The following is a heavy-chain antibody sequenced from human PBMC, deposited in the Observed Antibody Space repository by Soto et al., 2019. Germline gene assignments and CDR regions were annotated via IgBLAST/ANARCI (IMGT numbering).Heavy chain of an antibody. CDR2: ISAYNGNT. CDR1: GYTFTSYG. D-gene: IGHD3-9*01. Sequence: QVPLVQSGAEVKKPGASVKVSCQASGYTFTSYGISWVRQAPGQGLEWMGWISAYNGNTNYAQKLQGRVTMTTDTATSTAYMELRSLRSDDTAVYSGARGVECYDMLTGYYTSHWFDPWGQGTLVTVSS. V-gene: IGHV1-18*01. CDR3: ARGVECYDMLTGYYTSHWFDP. J-gene: IGHJ5*02.